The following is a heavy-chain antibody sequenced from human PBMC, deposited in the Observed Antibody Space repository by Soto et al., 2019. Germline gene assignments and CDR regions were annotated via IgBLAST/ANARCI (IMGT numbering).Heavy chain of an antibody. Sequence: GGSLRLSCAASGFTFDDYAMHWVRQAPGKGLEWVSGISWNSGSIGYVDSVKGRFTISRDNAKNSLYLQMNSLRAEDTALYYCAVLYDILTGYYQRRYYYYGMDVWGQGTTVTVSS. CDR2: ISWNSGSI. D-gene: IGHD3-9*01. CDR3: AVLYDILTGYYQRRYYYYGMDV. J-gene: IGHJ6*02. CDR1: GFTFDDYA. V-gene: IGHV3-9*01.